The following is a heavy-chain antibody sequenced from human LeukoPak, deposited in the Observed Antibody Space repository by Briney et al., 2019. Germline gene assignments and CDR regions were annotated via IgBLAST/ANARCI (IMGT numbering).Heavy chain of an antibody. CDR2: IKQDGSEK. Sequence: GGSLRLSRAASGFTFSSYWMSWVRQAPGKGLEWVANIKQDGSEKYYVDSVKGRFTISRDNAKNSLYLQMNSLRAEDTAVYYCVRDGSGYYPSTLTGWGQGTLVTVSS. CDR3: VRDGSGYYPSTLTG. D-gene: IGHD3-22*01. V-gene: IGHV3-7*01. CDR1: GFTFSSYW. J-gene: IGHJ4*02.